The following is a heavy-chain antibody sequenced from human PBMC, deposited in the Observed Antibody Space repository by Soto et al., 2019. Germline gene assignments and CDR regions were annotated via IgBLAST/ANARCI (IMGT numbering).Heavy chain of an antibody. CDR1: GYTFTIYA. J-gene: IGHJ3*02. Sequence: QVQLVQSGAEVKKPGASVKVSCKASGYTFTIYAMHWVRQAPGQRLEWMGWINAGNGNTKYSQKFQGRVTITRDTSASTAYMELSSLRSEDTAVYYCATRFGYNYAFDIWGQGKMVNVSS. CDR2: INAGNGNT. CDR3: ATRFGYNYAFDI. D-gene: IGHD5-12*01. V-gene: IGHV1-3*01.